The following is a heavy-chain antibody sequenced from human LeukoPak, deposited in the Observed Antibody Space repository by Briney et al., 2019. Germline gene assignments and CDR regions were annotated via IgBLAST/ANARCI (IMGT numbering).Heavy chain of an antibody. CDR2: ISAYNGNT. Sequence: ASVTVSCKASGYTFTNYGITWVRQAPGQGLEWMGWISAYNGNTNYAQKFQGRVTVTKDTATTTAYMELRSLRSYDTAVYYCARGVGQTTGTTGGYYFDFWGQGTLVTVSS. V-gene: IGHV1-18*01. CDR3: ARGVGQTTGTTGGYYFDF. D-gene: IGHD1-1*01. J-gene: IGHJ4*02. CDR1: GYTFTNYG.